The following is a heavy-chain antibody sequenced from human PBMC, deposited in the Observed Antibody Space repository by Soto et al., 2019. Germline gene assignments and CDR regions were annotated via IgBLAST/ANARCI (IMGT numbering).Heavy chain of an antibody. V-gene: IGHV1-3*01. J-gene: IGHJ6*03. Sequence: ASVKVSCKASGYTFTSYAMHWVRQAPGQRLEWMGWINAGNGNTKYSQKFQGRVTITRDTSASTAYMELSSLRSEDTAVYYCARDNKRPLGYCSGGSCSGYYYYYMDVWGKGTTVTVSS. D-gene: IGHD2-15*01. CDR2: INAGNGNT. CDR3: ARDNKRPLGYCSGGSCSGYYYYYMDV. CDR1: GYTFTSYA.